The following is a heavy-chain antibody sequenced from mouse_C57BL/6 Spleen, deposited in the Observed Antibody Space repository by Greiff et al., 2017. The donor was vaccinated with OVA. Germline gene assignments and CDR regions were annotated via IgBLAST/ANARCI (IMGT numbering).Heavy chain of an antibody. Sequence: QVQLKESGAELVKPGASVKLSCKASGYTFTSYWMHWVKQRPGQGLEWIGMIHPNSGSTNYNEKFKSKATLTVDKSSSTAYMQLSSLTSEDSAVYYCARERLMDYEVDYWGQGTSVTVSS. CDR3: ARERLMDYEVDY. CDR1: GYTFTSYW. D-gene: IGHD2-4*01. V-gene: IGHV1-64*01. CDR2: IHPNSGST. J-gene: IGHJ4*01.